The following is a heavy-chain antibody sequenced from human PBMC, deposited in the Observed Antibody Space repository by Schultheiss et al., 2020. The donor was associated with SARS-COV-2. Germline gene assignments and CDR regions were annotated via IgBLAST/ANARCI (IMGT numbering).Heavy chain of an antibody. Sequence: ESLKISCAVYGGSFSGYYWSWIRQPPGKGLEWIGEINHSGSTNYNPSLKSRVTISVDTSKNQFSLRLTSVTAADTAVYYCAREIDRIAFDSWGQGTLVTVSS. J-gene: IGHJ4*02. CDR3: AREIDRIAFDS. V-gene: IGHV4-34*01. CDR2: INHSGST. CDR1: GGSFSGYY. D-gene: IGHD2/OR15-2a*01.